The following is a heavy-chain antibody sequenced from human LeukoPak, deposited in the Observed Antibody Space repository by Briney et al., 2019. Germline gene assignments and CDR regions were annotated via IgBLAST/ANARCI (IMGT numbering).Heavy chain of an antibody. CDR1: GFTFSSYG. CDR2: ISYGGSNK. V-gene: IGHV3-30*03. D-gene: IGHD2-2*01. J-gene: IGHJ3*02. CDR3: ARGHGVVPASDDPFDI. Sequence: GRSLRLSCAASGFTFSSYGMHWVRQAPGKGLEWVAVISYGGSNKYYADSVKGRFTISRDNSKNTLYLQMNSLRAEDTAVYYCARGHGVVPASDDPFDIWGQGTMVTVSS.